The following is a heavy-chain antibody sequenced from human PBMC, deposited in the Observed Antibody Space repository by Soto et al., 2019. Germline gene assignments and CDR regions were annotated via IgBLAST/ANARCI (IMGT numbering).Heavy chain of an antibody. CDR1: GFTFSGSA. Sequence: EVQLVESGGGLVQPGGYLNLSCAASGFTFSGSAIYWVRQASGKVLEWVGRIRSKANNYATAYAASVKGRFTIARDHSQNTAYLHMNGLKTEDTAWYYCIRPSLARLRQLDSDAFASWGQGTMLTVSS. J-gene: IGHJ3*02. D-gene: IGHD3-16*01. CDR3: IRPSLARLRQLDSDAFAS. V-gene: IGHV3-73*02. CDR2: IRSKANNYAT.